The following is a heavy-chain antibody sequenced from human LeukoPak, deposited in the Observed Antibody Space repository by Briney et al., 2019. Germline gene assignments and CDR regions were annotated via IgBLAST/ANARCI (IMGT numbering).Heavy chain of an antibody. J-gene: IGHJ5*02. Sequence: GGSLKISCQASGYSFTSSWIGWARQMPGKGLEWMAIINPGDSDTRYSPSFQGQVTISADKSISTVYLQWGSLKASDTAMYYCARQPGAGWFDPWGQGTLVTVSS. CDR1: GYSFTSSW. D-gene: IGHD3-10*01. CDR3: ARQPGAGWFDP. CDR2: INPGDSDT. V-gene: IGHV5-51*01.